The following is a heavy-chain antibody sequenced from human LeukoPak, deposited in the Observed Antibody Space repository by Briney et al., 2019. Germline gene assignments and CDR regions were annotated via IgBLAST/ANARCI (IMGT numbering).Heavy chain of an antibody. J-gene: IGHJ4*02. V-gene: IGHV3-9*01. D-gene: IGHD3-10*01. CDR2: ISWNSGSI. Sequence: GRSLRLSCAASGFTFDDYAMHWVRQAPGKGLEWVSGISWNSGSIGYADSVKGRFTISRDNAKNSLYLQMNSLRAEDTALYYCAKDMGDYYGSGSYYDYWGQGTLVTVSS. CDR3: AKDMGDYYGSGSYYDY. CDR1: GFTFDDYA.